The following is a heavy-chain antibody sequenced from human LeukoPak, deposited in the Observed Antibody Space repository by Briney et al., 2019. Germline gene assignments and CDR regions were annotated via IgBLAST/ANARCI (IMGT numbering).Heavy chain of an antibody. D-gene: IGHD6-13*01. Sequence: GESLKISCKGSGYSFTSYWIGWVRQMPGKGLEWMGIIYPGDSDTRYSPSFQGQVTISADKSISTAYLQWSSLKASDTAMYYCARIPSSSWPTGVFDYWGQGTLVTVSS. V-gene: IGHV5-51*01. CDR1: GYSFTSYW. CDR3: ARIPSSSWPTGVFDY. J-gene: IGHJ4*02. CDR2: IYPGDSDT.